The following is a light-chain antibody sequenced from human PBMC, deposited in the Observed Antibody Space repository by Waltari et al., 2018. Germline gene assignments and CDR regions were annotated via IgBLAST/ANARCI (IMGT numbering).Light chain of an antibody. CDR3: ASFAGSNTL. V-gene: IGLV2-8*01. J-gene: IGLJ2*01. Sequence: QSALTQPPSASGSPGQSVTIPSPGTTTDIGVYNLVSWYQHPPGKAPHPLIYEVSARPSGVPDRFSGSKSGITASLTVFGLQTEDEADYYCASFAGSNTLFGGGTKLTVL. CDR1: TTDIGVYNL. CDR2: EVS.